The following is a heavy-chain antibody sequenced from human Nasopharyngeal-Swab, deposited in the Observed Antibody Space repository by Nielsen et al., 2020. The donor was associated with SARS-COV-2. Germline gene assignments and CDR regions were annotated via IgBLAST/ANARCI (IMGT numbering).Heavy chain of an antibody. V-gene: IGHV3-48*01. CDR3: AKGQGSSSYGMDV. CDR2: ISSSGSTI. D-gene: IGHD6-6*01. J-gene: IGHJ6*02. Sequence: VRQAPGKGLEWVSYISSSGSTIYYADSVKGRFTISRDNSKNTLYLQMNSLRAEDTAVYYCAKGQGSSSYGMDVWGQGTTVTVSS.